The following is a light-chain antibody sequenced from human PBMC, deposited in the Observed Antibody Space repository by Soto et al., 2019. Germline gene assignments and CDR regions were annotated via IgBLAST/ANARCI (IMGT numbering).Light chain of an antibody. J-gene: IGKJ1*01. V-gene: IGKV3-20*01. CDR1: QSVSRSY. CDR3: QQYGSSPRT. CDR2: GAS. Sequence: EIVLTQSPGTLSLSLGERATLSCRASQSVSRSYLAWYQQKPGQAPRLLIYGASSRATGIPDRFSGSGSGTDFTLTISRLEPEDFAVYYCQQYGSSPRTFGQGTKVEI.